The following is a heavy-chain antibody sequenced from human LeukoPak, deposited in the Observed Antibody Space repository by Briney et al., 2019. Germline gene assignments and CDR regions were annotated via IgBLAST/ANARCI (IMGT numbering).Heavy chain of an antibody. V-gene: IGHV3-7*01. Sequence: GGSLRLSCAASGFTFSSYWMSWVRQAPGKGLEWVANIKQDGSEKYYVDSVKGRFTISRDNAKNSLYLQMNSLRAEDTAVYYCARTPRLSMGIAAAGTGWFDPWGQGTLVTVSS. J-gene: IGHJ5*02. CDR3: ARTPRLSMGIAAAGTGWFDP. CDR1: GFTFSSYW. CDR2: IKQDGSEK. D-gene: IGHD6-13*01.